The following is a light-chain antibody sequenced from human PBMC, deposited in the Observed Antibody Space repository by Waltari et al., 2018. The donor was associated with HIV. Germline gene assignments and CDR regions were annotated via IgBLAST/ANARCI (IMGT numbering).Light chain of an antibody. CDR3: QQRSTWPRALT. J-gene: IGKJ4*01. CDR2: DAS. V-gene: IGKV3-11*01. CDR1: QSVSSY. Sequence: EIVLTQSPATLSLSPGERATLPCRASQSVSSYLAWYQPKPGQAPRLLIYDASNRDTGIPARFSGSGSGTDFTLTIRSLEPEDFAVYYCQQRSTWPRALTFGGGTKVQIK.